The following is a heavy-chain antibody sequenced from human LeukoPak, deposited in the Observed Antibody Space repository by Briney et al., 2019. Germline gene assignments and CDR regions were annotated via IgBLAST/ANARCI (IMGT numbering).Heavy chain of an antibody. Sequence: PGGSLRLSCAASGFTFSNYGMNWVRLAPGKGLEWVSVITASGGSTYYADSVKGRFTISRDNSKNTLYLQMNSLRAEDTAVYYWANAGQPRGITVAGKYFFDSWGQGTLVTVSS. V-gene: IGHV3-23*01. CDR1: GFTFSNYG. J-gene: IGHJ4*02. CDR2: ITASGGST. CDR3: ANAGQPRGITVAGKYFFDS. D-gene: IGHD6-19*01.